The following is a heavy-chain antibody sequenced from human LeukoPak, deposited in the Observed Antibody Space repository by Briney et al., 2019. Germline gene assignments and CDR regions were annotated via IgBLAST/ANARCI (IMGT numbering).Heavy chain of an antibody. V-gene: IGHV3-7*01. CDR1: GFTFSSYW. J-gene: IGHJ6*02. Sequence: GGSLRLSCAASGFTFSSYWMSWVRQALGKGLEWVANIKQDGSEKYYVDSVKGRFTISRDNAKNSLYLQMNSLRAEDTAVYYCARDRSSSWYYYYYGMDVWGQGTTVTVSS. D-gene: IGHD6-13*01. CDR2: IKQDGSEK. CDR3: ARDRSSSWYYYYYGMDV.